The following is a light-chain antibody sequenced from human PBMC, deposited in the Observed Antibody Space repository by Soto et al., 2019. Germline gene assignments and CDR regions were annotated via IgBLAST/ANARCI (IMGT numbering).Light chain of an antibody. Sequence: QSVLTQPPSASGSPGQSVTISCTGTSSDVGGYNYVSWYQQHPDKAPKLIIYEVSKRPSGVPDRFSGSKSGNTASLTVSGLQAEDEADYYCSSYGGYNNVIFGWGTKLTV. CDR2: EVS. V-gene: IGLV2-8*01. J-gene: IGLJ2*01. CDR3: SSYGGYNNVI. CDR1: SSDVGGYNY.